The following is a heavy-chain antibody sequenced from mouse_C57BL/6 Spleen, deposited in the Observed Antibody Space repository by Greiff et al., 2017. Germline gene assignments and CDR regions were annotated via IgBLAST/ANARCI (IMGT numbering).Heavy chain of an antibody. J-gene: IGHJ4*01. CDR1: GFTFSDYG. CDR2: ISSGSSTI. Sequence: EVQLQESGGGLVKPGGSLKLSCAASGFTFSDYGMHWVRQAPEKGLEWVAYISSGSSTIYYADTVKGRFTISRDNAKNTLFLQMTSLRSEDTAMYYCARSYDGYYDYAMDYWGQGTSVTVSS. CDR3: ARSYDGYYDYAMDY. V-gene: IGHV5-17*01. D-gene: IGHD2-3*01.